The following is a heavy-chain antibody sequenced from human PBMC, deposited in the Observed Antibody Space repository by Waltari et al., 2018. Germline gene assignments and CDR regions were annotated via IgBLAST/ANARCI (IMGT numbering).Heavy chain of an antibody. J-gene: IGHJ4*02. D-gene: IGHD2-15*01. CDR3: ARDSVVAGGGFDY. V-gene: IGHV4-30-4*08. CDR2: IFYSGIT. Sequence: QVQLQESGPGLVKPSQTLSLTCTVSGGSISSDDYCWNWIRQPPGKGLEWIGYIFYSGITYYNPSLKSRVTISVDTSKTQFSLKLSSVTAADTAVYYCARDSVVAGGGFDYWGQGTLVTVSS. CDR1: GGSISSDDYC.